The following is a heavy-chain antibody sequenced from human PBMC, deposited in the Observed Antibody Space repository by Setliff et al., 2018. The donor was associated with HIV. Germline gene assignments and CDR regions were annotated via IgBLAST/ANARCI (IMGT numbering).Heavy chain of an antibody. CDR3: ARDPSDGYGHFDY. J-gene: IGHJ4*02. Sequence: LSLTCTVSGGSMNSENNHWGWFRQPAGKGLEWIGRFTNRGSTDYNPSLKSRVTISIDRSRNQFSLKLSAVTAADTAVYFCARDPSDGYGHFDYWGQGALVTVS. CDR1: GGSMNSENNH. D-gene: IGHD5-18*01. V-gene: IGHV4-61*02. CDR2: FTNRGST.